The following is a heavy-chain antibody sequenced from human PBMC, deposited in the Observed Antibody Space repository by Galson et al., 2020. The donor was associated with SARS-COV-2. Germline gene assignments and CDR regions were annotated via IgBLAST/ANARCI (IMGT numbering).Heavy chain of an antibody. J-gene: IGHJ6*02. D-gene: IGHD6-13*01. CDR1: GFTFSSYA. V-gene: IGHV3-23*01. Sequence: GESLKISCAASGFTFSSYAMSWVRQAPGKGLEWVSAISGSGGSTYYADSVKGRFTISRDNSKNTLYLQMNSLRAEDTAVYYCAKAPPVAAAGAYYYYYGMDVWGQGTTVTVSS. CDR3: AKAPPVAAAGAYYYYYGMDV. CDR2: ISGSGGST.